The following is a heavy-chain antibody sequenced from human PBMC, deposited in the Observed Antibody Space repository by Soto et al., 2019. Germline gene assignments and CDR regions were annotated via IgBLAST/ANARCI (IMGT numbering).Heavy chain of an antibody. Sequence: ETLSLTCTVSGGSISSYYWSWIRQPPGKGLEWIGYIYYSGSTNYNPSLKSRVTISVDTSKNQFSLKLGSVTAADTAVYYCARHRDGDYVLNWFDPWGQGTLVTVSS. CDR2: IYYSGST. CDR1: GGSISSYY. D-gene: IGHD4-17*01. J-gene: IGHJ5*02. CDR3: ARHRDGDYVLNWFDP. V-gene: IGHV4-59*08.